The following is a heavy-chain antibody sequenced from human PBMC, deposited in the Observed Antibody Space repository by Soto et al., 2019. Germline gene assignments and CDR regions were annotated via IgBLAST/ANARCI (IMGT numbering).Heavy chain of an antibody. Sequence: SETLSLTCTVAGVSISSGGYYWIWIRQHPGKGLEWIGYIYYSGSTHYNPSPKSRVTISVDTSKNQFSLKMSSVTAADTAVYYCARDSRVRGYRYGYGSWFGPWGQPTLVTVSS. J-gene: IGHJ5*02. CDR2: IYYSGST. V-gene: IGHV4-31*03. D-gene: IGHD5-18*01. CDR3: ARDSRVRGYRYGYGSWFGP. CDR1: GVSISSGGYY.